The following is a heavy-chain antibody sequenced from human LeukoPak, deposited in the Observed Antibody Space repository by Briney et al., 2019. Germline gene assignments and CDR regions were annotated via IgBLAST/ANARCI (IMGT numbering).Heavy chain of an antibody. CDR1: GYTFTSYY. J-gene: IGHJ4*02. V-gene: IGHV1-46*01. CDR2: INPSGGST. Sequence: GASVKVSYKASGYTFTSYYMHWVRQAPGQGLEWMGIINPSGGSTSYAQKSQGRVTMTRDMSTSTVYMELSSLRSEDTAVYYCARGNSSRPLDYWGQGTLVTVSS. CDR3: ARGNSSRPLDY. D-gene: IGHD6-6*01.